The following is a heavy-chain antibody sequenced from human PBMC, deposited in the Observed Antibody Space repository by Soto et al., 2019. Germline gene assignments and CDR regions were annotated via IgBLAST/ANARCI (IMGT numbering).Heavy chain of an antibody. V-gene: IGHV3-33*01. J-gene: IGHJ4*02. CDR1: GFTFSSYG. Sequence: PGGSLRLSCAASGFTFSSYGMHWVRQAPGKGLEWVAVIWYDGSNKYYADSVKGRFTISRDNSKNTLYLQMNSLRAEDTAVYYCARQMDIVVVPAAINVYWGQGTLVTVSS. D-gene: IGHD2-2*02. CDR2: IWYDGSNK. CDR3: ARQMDIVVVPAAINVY.